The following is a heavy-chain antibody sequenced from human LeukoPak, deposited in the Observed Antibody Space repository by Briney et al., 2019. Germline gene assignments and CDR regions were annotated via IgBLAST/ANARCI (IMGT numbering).Heavy chain of an antibody. CDR1: GFTFSSYE. J-gene: IGHJ4*02. Sequence: GGSLRLSCAASGFTFSSYEMNWVRQAPGKGLEWVSYISSSGSTIYYADSVKGRFTISRDNAKNSLYPQMNSLRAEDTAVYYCAALLWSRFDYWGQGTLVTVSS. V-gene: IGHV3-48*03. CDR2: ISSSGSTI. D-gene: IGHD2-2*01. CDR3: AALLWSRFDY.